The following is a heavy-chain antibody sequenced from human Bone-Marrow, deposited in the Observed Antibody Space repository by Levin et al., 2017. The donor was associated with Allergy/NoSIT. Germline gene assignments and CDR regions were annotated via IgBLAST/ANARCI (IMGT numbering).Heavy chain of an antibody. Sequence: ASVKVSCKASGYTFTSYYMHWVRQAPGQGLEWMGIINPSGGSTSYAQKFQGRVTMTRDTSTSTVYMELSSLRSEDTAVYYCAREGLWFGELTVAHRYNWFDPWGQGTLVTVSS. CDR3: AREGLWFGELTVAHRYNWFDP. J-gene: IGHJ5*02. D-gene: IGHD3-10*01. CDR2: INPSGGST. V-gene: IGHV1-46*03. CDR1: GYTFTSYY.